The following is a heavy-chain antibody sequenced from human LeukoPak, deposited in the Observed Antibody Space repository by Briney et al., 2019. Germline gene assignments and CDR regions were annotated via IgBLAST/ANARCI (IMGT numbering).Heavy chain of an antibody. CDR1: GYTFTGYY. J-gene: IGHJ4*02. CDR3: ARDSNHITMIARPYDY. Sequence: ASVKVSCKASGYTFTGYYMHWVRQAPGQGLEWMGWINPNSGGTNYAQKLQGRVTMTTDTSTSTAYMELRSLRSDDTAVYYCARDSNHITMIARPYDYWGQGTLVTVSS. D-gene: IGHD3-22*01. CDR2: INPNSGGT. V-gene: IGHV1-2*02.